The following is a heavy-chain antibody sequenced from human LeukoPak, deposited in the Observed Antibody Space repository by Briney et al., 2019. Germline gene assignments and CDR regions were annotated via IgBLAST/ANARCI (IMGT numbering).Heavy chain of an antibody. D-gene: IGHD3-10*01. J-gene: IGHJ6*02. CDR3: ARGIQYYYGSGEDYYYGMDV. CDR1: GYTFTSYG. CDR2: ISAYNGNT. V-gene: IGHV1-18*01. Sequence: ASVKVSCKASGYTFTSYGISWVRQAPGQGLEWMGWISAYNGNTNYAQKLQGRVTMTTDTSTSTAYMELRSLRSDDTAVYYCARGIQYYYGSGEDYYYGMDVWGQGTTVTVSS.